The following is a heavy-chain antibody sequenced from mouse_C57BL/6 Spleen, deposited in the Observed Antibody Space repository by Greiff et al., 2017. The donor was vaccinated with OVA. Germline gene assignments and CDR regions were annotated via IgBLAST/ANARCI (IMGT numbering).Heavy chain of an antibody. J-gene: IGHJ2*01. D-gene: IGHD5-5*01. Sequence: EVKVEESGGGLVQPGGSMKLSCAASGFTFSDAWMDWVRQSPEKGLEWVAEIRNKANNHATYYAESVKGRFTISRDDSKSSVYLQMNSLRAEDTGIYYCTRKRAYLPFDYWGQGTTLTVSS. CDR1: GFTFSDAW. CDR2: IRNKANNHAT. CDR3: TRKRAYLPFDY. V-gene: IGHV6-6*01.